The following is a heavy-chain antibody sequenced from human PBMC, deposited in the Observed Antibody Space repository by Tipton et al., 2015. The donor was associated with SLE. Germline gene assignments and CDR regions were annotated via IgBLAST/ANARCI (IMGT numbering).Heavy chain of an antibody. CDR3: VKDVRGNPYYFDY. D-gene: IGHD4-23*01. J-gene: IGHJ4*02. CDR1: GFTFDDFA. CDR2: ITYGGEVT. Sequence: SLRLSCAASGFTFDDFAMTWVRQAPGKGLEWVSTITYGGEVTFYADSVKGRFTVSRDNSKRTVHLQMNSLRAEDTAIYYCVKDVRGNPYYFDYWGQGTLVTVSS. V-gene: IGHV3-23*01.